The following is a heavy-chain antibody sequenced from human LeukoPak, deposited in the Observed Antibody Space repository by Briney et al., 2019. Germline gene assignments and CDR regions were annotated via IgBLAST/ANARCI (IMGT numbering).Heavy chain of an antibody. CDR3: ARYYYDSSGYYSFDY. V-gene: IGHV1-8*01. CDR1: GYTFTSYD. Sequence: ASVKVSCKASGYTFTSYDINWVRQATGQGLEWMGWMNPNSGNTGYAQKFQGRVTMTRNTSISTAYMELSSLRPEDTAVYYCARYYYDSSGYYSFDYWGQGTLVTVSS. J-gene: IGHJ4*02. D-gene: IGHD3-22*01. CDR2: MNPNSGNT.